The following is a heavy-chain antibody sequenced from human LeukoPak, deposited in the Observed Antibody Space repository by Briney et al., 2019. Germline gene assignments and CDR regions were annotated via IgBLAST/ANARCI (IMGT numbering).Heavy chain of an antibody. D-gene: IGHD4-17*01. CDR2: IYYSGST. CDR1: GGSISSHY. CDR3: ARADYGASTIFDY. J-gene: IGHJ4*02. V-gene: IGHV4-59*11. Sequence: PSETLSLTCTVSGGSISSHYWSWIRQPPGKGLEWIGCIYYSGSTNYNPSLKSRVTISVDTSKNQFSLKLSSVTAADTAVYYCARADYGASTIFDYWGQGTLVTVSS.